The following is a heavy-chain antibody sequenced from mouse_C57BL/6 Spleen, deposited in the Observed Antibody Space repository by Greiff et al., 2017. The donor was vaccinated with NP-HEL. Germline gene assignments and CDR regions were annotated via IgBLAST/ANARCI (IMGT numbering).Heavy chain of an antibody. CDR3: AREGVTTVPDY. D-gene: IGHD1-1*01. V-gene: IGHV1-55*01. Sequence: VQLQQSGAELVKPGASVKMSCKASGYTFTSYWITWVKQRPGQGLEWIGDIYPGSGSTNYNEKFKSKATLTVDTSSSTAYMQLSSLTSEDSAVYYCAREGVTTVPDYWGQGTTLTVSS. J-gene: IGHJ2*01. CDR2: IYPGSGST. CDR1: GYTFTSYW.